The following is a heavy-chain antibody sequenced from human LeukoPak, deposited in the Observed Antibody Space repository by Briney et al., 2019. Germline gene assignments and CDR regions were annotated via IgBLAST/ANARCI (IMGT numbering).Heavy chain of an antibody. Sequence: GGSLRLSCAASGFTFSSYAMHWVRQAPGKGLEWVAVISYDGSNKYYADSVKGRFTISRDNSKNTLYLQMNSLRAEDTAVYYCARDLYFWGQGTLVTVSS. CDR1: GFTFSSYA. CDR2: ISYDGSNK. CDR3: ARDLYF. D-gene: IGHD2-15*01. J-gene: IGHJ4*02. V-gene: IGHV3-30-3*01.